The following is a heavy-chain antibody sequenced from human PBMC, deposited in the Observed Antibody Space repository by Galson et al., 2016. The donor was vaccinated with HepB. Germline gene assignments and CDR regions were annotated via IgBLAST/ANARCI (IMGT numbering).Heavy chain of an antibody. Sequence: SLRLSCAASGFTFSSYAMSWVRQAPGKGLEWVSGISGSGESTYYVDSVKGRFTISRDNSKNTLYLQMNSLRVEGTAVYYCAKDMGGFVVLAGVFDYWGQGTVVTVSS. J-gene: IGHJ4*02. CDR1: GFTFSSYA. CDR3: AKDMGGFVVLAGVFDY. CDR2: ISGSGEST. D-gene: IGHD2-2*01. V-gene: IGHV3-23*01.